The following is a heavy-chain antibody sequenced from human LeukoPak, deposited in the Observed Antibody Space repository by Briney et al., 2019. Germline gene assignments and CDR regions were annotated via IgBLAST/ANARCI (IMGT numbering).Heavy chain of an antibody. D-gene: IGHD2-15*01. J-gene: IGHJ5*02. CDR3: AKDRGIVVVAATPDDP. CDR1: GFTFSSYG. Sequence: GGSLRLSCAASGFTFSSYGMHWVRQAPGKGLEWVAVISYDGSNKYYAASVKGRFTISRDNSKNTLYLQMNSLRAEDTAVYYCAKDRGIVVVAATPDDPWGQGTLVTVSS. CDR2: ISYDGSNK. V-gene: IGHV3-30*18.